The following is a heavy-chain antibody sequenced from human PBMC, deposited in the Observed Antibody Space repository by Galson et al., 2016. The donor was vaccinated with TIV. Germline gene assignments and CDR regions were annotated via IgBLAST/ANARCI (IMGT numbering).Heavy chain of an antibody. D-gene: IGHD2-2*01. CDR3: AQLVRKCGMTRCYGDHVDY. V-gene: IGHV1-8*01. Sequence: SVKVSCKASGHTFTSYDMNWVRQAPGQGLEWMGWMNPNSGNTGYTQKFQGRVTMTRDTSVSTAYMELTNLSAEDTAVYFCAQLVRKCGMTRCYGDHVDYWGQGTLVTVSS. CDR2: MNPNSGNT. CDR1: GHTFTSYD. J-gene: IGHJ4*02.